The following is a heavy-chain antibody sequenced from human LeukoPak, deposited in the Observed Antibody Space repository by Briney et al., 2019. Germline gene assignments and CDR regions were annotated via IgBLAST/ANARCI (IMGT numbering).Heavy chain of an antibody. V-gene: IGHV3-30*18. Sequence: PGGSLRLSCAASGFTFSSYDMHWVRQAPGKGLEWVAVISYDGSNKYYADSVKGRFTISRDNSKNTLYLQMNSLRAEDTAVYYCAKDLQPAAGDYYYYGMDVWGQGTTVTVSS. J-gene: IGHJ6*02. D-gene: IGHD6-13*01. CDR3: AKDLQPAAGDYYYYGMDV. CDR2: ISYDGSNK. CDR1: GFTFSSYD.